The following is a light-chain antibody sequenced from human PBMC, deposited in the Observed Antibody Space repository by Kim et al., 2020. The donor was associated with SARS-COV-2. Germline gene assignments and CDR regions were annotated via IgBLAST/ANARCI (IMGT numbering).Light chain of an antibody. CDR3: QQYNSSSRT. CDR2: KAS. CDR1: QSISSW. V-gene: IGKV1-5*03. J-gene: IGKJ1*01. Sequence: DIQMTQSPSTLSASVGDRVTITCRASQSISSWLAWYQQKPGKAPNLLIYKASSLESGVPSRFSGSGSGTEFTLTISSLQPDDFATYYCQQYNSSSRTFGQGTKVEIK.